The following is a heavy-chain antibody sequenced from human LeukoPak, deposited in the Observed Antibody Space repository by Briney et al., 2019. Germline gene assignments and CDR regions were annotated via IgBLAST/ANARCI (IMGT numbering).Heavy chain of an antibody. Sequence: GGSLRLSCAASGFTFDDYAMHWVRQAPGKGLEWVSGISWNSGSIGYADSVKGRFTISRDNAKNSLYLQMNSLRAEDTALYYCAKDMPPYYYDSSGYSFDYWGQGTLVTVSS. CDR3: AKDMPPYYYDSSGYSFDY. CDR2: ISWNSGSI. CDR1: GFTFDDYA. D-gene: IGHD3-22*01. J-gene: IGHJ4*02. V-gene: IGHV3-9*01.